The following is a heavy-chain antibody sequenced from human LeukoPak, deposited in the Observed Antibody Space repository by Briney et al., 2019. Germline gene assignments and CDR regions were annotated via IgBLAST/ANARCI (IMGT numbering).Heavy chain of an antibody. CDR2: ISGSGSNT. Sequence: GGSLRLSCAASGFTFSSYAMSWVRQAPVKGLEWVSAISGSGSNTYYADSVKGRFTISRDNSKNTLYLQMNSLRAEDTAVYYCAKVRIVGATTGFDYWGQGTLVTVSS. CDR3: AKVRIVGATTGFDY. D-gene: IGHD1-26*01. J-gene: IGHJ4*02. V-gene: IGHV3-23*01. CDR1: GFTFSSYA.